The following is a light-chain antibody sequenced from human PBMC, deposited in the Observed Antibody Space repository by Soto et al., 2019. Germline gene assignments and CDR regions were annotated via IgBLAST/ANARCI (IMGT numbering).Light chain of an antibody. Sequence: DVQMTQSPSSLSASVGDRVTITCRPSQHIGGFLNWYQQKLGKAPKLLIYAASSVQSGVPSRFSGSGSGTDFTLTISSLQPEDFATYYCQQNYSNPLTFGGGTKVDIK. V-gene: IGKV1-39*01. CDR3: QQNYSNPLT. CDR1: QHIGGF. CDR2: AAS. J-gene: IGKJ4*01.